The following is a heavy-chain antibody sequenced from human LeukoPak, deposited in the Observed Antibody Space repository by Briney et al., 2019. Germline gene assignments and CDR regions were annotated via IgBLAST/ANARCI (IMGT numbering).Heavy chain of an antibody. CDR2: IYSDNT. V-gene: IGHV3-53*01. CDR3: ARRAGAYSHPYDY. J-gene: IGHJ4*02. CDR1: GFTFSSYS. D-gene: IGHD4/OR15-4a*01. Sequence: GGSLRLSCAASGFTFSSYSMNWVRQAPGKGLEWVSFIYSDNTHYSDSVKGRFTISRDNSKNTLYLQMNSLRAEDTAVYYCARRAGAYSHPYDYWGQGTLVTVSS.